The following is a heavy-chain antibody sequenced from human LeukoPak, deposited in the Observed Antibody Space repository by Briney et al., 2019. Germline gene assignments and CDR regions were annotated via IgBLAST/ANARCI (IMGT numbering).Heavy chain of an antibody. CDR1: GFTFSSYW. D-gene: IGHD6-13*01. Sequence: GGSLRLSCAASGFTFSSYWMSWVRQAPGKGLEWVVNINEDGSERYYVDSVQGRFTISRDNAKNSLYLQVNSLRAEDTAVYYCARAGRPGTVDHWGQGSLVTVSS. J-gene: IGHJ4*02. CDR3: ARAGRPGTVDH. CDR2: INEDGSER. V-gene: IGHV3-7*01.